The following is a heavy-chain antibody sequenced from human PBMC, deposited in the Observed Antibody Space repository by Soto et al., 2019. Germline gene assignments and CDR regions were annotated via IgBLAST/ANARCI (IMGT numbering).Heavy chain of an antibody. J-gene: IGHJ5*02. CDR1: GGSISSGGYY. D-gene: IGHD3-10*01. CDR3: ANRMGYGSGSFEA. Sequence: QVQLQESGPGLVKPSQTLSLTCTISGGSISSGGYYWSWIRQHPGKGLEWIGYIYYSGSTYYNPSLESRVTITVDTSKNQFSLKLSSVTAADTAEYYCANRMGYGSGSFEAWGQGTLVTVSS. CDR2: IYYSGST. V-gene: IGHV4-31*03.